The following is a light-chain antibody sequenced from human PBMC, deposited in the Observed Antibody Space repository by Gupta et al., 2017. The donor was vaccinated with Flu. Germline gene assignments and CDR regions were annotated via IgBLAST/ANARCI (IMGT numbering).Light chain of an antibody. Sequence: DRVTITCRASQSISNYLNWYQQKPGKAPKLLIYAASNLQSGVPSRFSGSGSGTDFTLTISSLQPEDFATYYCQQSYSTPPYTFGQGTKLEI. CDR2: AAS. CDR3: QQSYSTPPYT. CDR1: QSISNY. J-gene: IGKJ2*01. V-gene: IGKV1-39*01.